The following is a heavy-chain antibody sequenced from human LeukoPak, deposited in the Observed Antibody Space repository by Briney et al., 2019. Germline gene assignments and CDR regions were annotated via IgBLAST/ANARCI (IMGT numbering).Heavy chain of an antibody. Sequence: SETLSLTCTVSGVSISSYYWSWIQQSPGKGLEWIAYTSTSYSGDTNYNPFLESRVTISLDTSKNQFSLKLSSVTAADAAVYYCARGERPGPDYWGQGTLVTVSS. J-gene: IGHJ4*02. CDR1: GVSISSYY. V-gene: IGHV4-59*01. D-gene: IGHD6-25*01. CDR2: TSTSYSGDT. CDR3: ARGERPGPDY.